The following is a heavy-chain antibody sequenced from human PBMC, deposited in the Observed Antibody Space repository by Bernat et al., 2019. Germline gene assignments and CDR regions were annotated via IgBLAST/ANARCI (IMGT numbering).Heavy chain of an antibody. V-gene: IGHV3-33*06. Sequence: QVQLVESGGGVVQPGRSLRLSCAASGFTFSSYGMHWVRQAPGKGLEWVAVIWYDGSNKYYADSVKGRFTISRDNSKNTLYLQMNSLRAEDTAVYYCAKGKSVNSYYYDSSGYYAEWGQGTLVTVSS. CDR2: IWYDGSNK. J-gene: IGHJ4*02. CDR1: GFTFSSYG. D-gene: IGHD3-22*01. CDR3: AKGKSVNSYYYDSSGYYAE.